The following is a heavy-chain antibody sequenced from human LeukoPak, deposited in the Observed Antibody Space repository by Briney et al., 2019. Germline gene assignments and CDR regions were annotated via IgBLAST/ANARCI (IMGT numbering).Heavy chain of an antibody. Sequence: GGSLRLSCAASGFTVSSNYMSWVRRAPGKGLEWVSTIYSGGSTYYADSVKGRFTISRDNSKNTLYLQMNSLRAEDTAVYYCAKEGAGTGPIRAFDIWGQGTMVTVSS. CDR1: GFTVSSNY. D-gene: IGHD6-19*01. CDR2: IYSGGST. J-gene: IGHJ3*02. V-gene: IGHV3-53*05. CDR3: AKEGAGTGPIRAFDI.